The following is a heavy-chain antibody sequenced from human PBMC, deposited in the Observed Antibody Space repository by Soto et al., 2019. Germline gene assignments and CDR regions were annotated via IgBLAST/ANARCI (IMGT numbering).Heavy chain of an antibody. CDR1: GLTVSSNY. Sequence: EVQLVESGGGLIRPGGSLRLSCAASGLTVSSNYMTWVRQAPGKGLEWVSVIYNGGNTQYADSVKGRFTISRDNSKNTVYLLMHSLRAEDMAIYNCARQNPSTWGGWFDPWGQGTLVTVSS. V-gene: IGHV3-53*01. J-gene: IGHJ5*02. D-gene: IGHD3-16*01. CDR3: ARQNPSTWGGWFDP. CDR2: IYNGGNT.